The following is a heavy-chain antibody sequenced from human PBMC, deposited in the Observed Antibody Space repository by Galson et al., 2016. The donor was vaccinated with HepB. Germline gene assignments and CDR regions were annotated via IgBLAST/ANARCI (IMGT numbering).Heavy chain of an antibody. CDR3: VGADTYYYGLDV. J-gene: IGHJ6*02. Sequence: SLRLSCAAPGFTFSYYDMNWVRQAPGKGLEWVAVISYDGSNKYYADSVTGRFTISRDNSRNTLYLQMNSLRGEDTAVYYCVGADTYYYGLDVWGQGTPVTVSS. D-gene: IGHD3-16*01. CDR2: ISYDGSNK. V-gene: IGHV3-30*03. CDR1: GFTFSYYD.